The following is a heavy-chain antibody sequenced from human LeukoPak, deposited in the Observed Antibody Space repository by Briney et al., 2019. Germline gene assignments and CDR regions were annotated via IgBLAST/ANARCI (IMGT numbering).Heavy chain of an antibody. J-gene: IGHJ4*02. CDR3: AGFTFFRGVITFDY. V-gene: IGHV4-30-4*07. Sequence: PSETLSLTCAVSGDSISSGGHSWSWIRQPPGKGLEWIGYVYYSGSAYYNPSLNSRVTMSVDTSKNQFSLKLSSVTAADTAVYSCAGFTFFRGVITFDYWGQGTLVTVSS. CDR1: GDSISSGGHS. D-gene: IGHD3-10*01. CDR2: VYYSGSA.